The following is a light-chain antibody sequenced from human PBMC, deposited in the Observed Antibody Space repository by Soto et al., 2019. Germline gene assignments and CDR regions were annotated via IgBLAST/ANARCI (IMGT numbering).Light chain of an antibody. CDR1: QGISTF. CDR2: AAS. Sequence: ASVGDRVTITCRASQGISTFLAWYQQKPGKAPDLLIYAASMLESGVPSRFSGSGSGTEFTLTIDSLHPGDLGTSYWPRVNSIPVDLGGGSQV. CDR3: PRVNSIPVD. V-gene: IGKV1-9*01. J-gene: IGKJ4*01.